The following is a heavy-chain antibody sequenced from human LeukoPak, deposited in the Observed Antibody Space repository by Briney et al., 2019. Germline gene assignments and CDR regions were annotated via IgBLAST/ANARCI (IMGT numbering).Heavy chain of an antibody. V-gene: IGHV3-48*01. CDR2: IKSGSVSI. Sequence: PGGSLRLSCAASGFMFSSYTRNWVRQAPGKGLEWVSSIKSGSVSIDYADSVKGRFTISRDNAKNSLYLQINSLRAEDTAVYYCARGLQLYHYDSSGYYYFDYWGQGTLVTVSS. D-gene: IGHD3-22*01. CDR3: ARGLQLYHYDSSGYYYFDY. CDR1: GFMFSSYT. J-gene: IGHJ4*02.